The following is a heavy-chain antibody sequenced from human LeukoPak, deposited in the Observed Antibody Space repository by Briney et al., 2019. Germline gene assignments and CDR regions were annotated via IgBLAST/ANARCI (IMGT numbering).Heavy chain of an antibody. CDR2: IYTSGRT. J-gene: IGHJ2*01. CDR1: DGSISSHY. Sequence: PSETLSLTCTASDGSISSHYWSWIRQPAGKGLEWIGRIYTSGRTTYNPSLESRVTMSLDTSKNQFSLNLISVTAADTAVYYCAREGNAGTRTYWYFDLWGRGTLVTVSS. V-gene: IGHV4-4*07. D-gene: IGHD1-1*01. CDR3: AREGNAGTRTYWYFDL.